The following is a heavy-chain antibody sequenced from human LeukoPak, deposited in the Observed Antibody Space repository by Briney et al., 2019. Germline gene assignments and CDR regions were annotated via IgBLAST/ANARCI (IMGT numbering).Heavy chain of an antibody. D-gene: IGHD2/OR15-2a*01. CDR3: ARDNFRAGFYYYGMDV. CDR2: IYYSGST. CDR1: GGSISSSNW. Sequence: PSETLSLTCAVSGGSISSSNWWSWVRQHPGKGLEWIGFIYYSGSTYYNPSLESRVTISVDTSKNQFSLKLSSVTAADTAVYYCARDNFRAGFYYYGMDVWGQGTTVTVSS. V-gene: IGHV4-31*11. J-gene: IGHJ6*02.